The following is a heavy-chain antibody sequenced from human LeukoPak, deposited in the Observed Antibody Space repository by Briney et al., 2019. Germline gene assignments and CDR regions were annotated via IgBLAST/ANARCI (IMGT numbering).Heavy chain of an antibody. CDR2: IYSGGST. D-gene: IGHD3-3*01. J-gene: IGHJ4*02. Sequence: GGSLRLSCAASGFTVSSNYMSWVRQAPGKGLEWVSVIYSGGSTYYADSVKGRFTISRDNSKNTLYLQMNSLRAEDTAVYYCAREPHPNYDFWSGPRYYFDYWGQGTLVTVSS. CDR1: GFTVSSNY. V-gene: IGHV3-66*01. CDR3: AREPHPNYDFWSGPRYYFDY.